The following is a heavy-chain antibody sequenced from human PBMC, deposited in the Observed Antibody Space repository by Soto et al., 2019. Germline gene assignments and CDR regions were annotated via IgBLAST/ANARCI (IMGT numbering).Heavy chain of an antibody. CDR3: AAVPYDFWSGRYDY. CDR2: IVVGSGNT. D-gene: IGHD3-3*01. Sequence: SVKVSCKASGFTFSNSAMQWVRQARGQRLEWIGWIVVGSGNTNYAQKFQERVTITRDMSTSTAYMELSSLGSEDTAVYYCAAVPYDFWSGRYDYWGQGTLVTVSS. CDR1: GFTFSNSA. J-gene: IGHJ4*02. V-gene: IGHV1-58*02.